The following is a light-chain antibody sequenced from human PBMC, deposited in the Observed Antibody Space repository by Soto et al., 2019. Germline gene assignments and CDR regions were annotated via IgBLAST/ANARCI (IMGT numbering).Light chain of an antibody. J-gene: IGLJ1*01. CDR3: TSYTTSSTRV. CDR1: SSDVGIYNY. CDR2: EVT. V-gene: IGLV2-14*01. Sequence: QSALTQPASVSGSPGQSIAISCTGTSSDVGIYNYVSWYQQHPGKVLKLIIYEVTNRPSGVSNRFSGSKSGNTASLIISGLQAEDEADYYCTSYTTSSTRVFGTGTQLTVL.